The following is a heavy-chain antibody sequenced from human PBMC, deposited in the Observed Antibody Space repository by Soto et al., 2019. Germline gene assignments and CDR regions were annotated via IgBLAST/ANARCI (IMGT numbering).Heavy chain of an antibody. V-gene: IGHV3-23*01. CDR2: ISGSGGST. J-gene: IGHJ4*02. CDR1: GFTFSSYA. D-gene: IGHD3-16*02. Sequence: GGSLRLSCAASGFTFSSYAMSWVRQAPGKGLEWVSAISGSGGSTYYADSVKGRFTISRDNSKNTLYLQMNSLRAEDTAVYYCAKNTQKALHLGELSLYIPPFDYWGQGTLVTVSS. CDR3: AKNTQKALHLGELSLYIPPFDY.